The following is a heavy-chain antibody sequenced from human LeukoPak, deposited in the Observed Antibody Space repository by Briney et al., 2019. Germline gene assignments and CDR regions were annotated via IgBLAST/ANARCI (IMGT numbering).Heavy chain of an antibody. D-gene: IGHD5-18*01. Sequence: GGSLRLSCAASGFTFSSYSMNWVRQAPGKGLEWVSYISSSSSTIYYADSVKGRFTISRDNAKNSLYPQMNSLRAEDTAVYYCARGGYSYSDAFDIWGQGTMVTVSS. CDR1: GFTFSSYS. J-gene: IGHJ3*02. V-gene: IGHV3-48*01. CDR2: ISSSSSTI. CDR3: ARGGYSYSDAFDI.